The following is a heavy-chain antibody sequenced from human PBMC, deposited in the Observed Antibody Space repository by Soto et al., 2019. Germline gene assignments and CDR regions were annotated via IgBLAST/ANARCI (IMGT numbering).Heavy chain of an antibody. CDR3: ARGRTVRNYADDSSDYFYFFDY. Sequence: SETLSLTCTVSGDSISTFYWGWMRQSPGKELEWIGYVYYTGSTNYNPSLKSRVTISVERSKNQFSLKLTSANAADTAVYYCARGRTVRNYADDSSDYFYFFDYWGQGTQVTVSS. V-gene: IGHV4-59*01. CDR2: VYYTGST. D-gene: IGHD3-22*01. CDR1: GDSISTFY. J-gene: IGHJ4*02.